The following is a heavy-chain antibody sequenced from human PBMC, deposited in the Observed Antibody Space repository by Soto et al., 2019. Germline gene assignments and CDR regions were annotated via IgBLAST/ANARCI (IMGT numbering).Heavy chain of an antibody. D-gene: IGHD3-10*01. Sequence: SETLSLTCTVSGGSISSYYWSWIRQPPGKGLEWIGYIYYSGSTNYNPSLKSRVTISVDTSKNQFSLKLSSVTAADTAVYYCATTSGSYTAFDIWGQGTMVT. J-gene: IGHJ3*02. CDR3: ATTSGSYTAFDI. CDR1: GGSISSYY. CDR2: IYYSGST. V-gene: IGHV4-59*01.